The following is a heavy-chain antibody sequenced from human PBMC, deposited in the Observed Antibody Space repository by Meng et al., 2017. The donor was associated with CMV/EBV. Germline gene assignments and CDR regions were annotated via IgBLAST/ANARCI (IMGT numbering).Heavy chain of an antibody. V-gene: IGHV4-34*01. D-gene: IGHD3-22*01. CDR3: ARAKIMYYYDSSGYYYDY. CDR2: INHSGST. J-gene: IGHJ4*02. CDR1: GGSFSGYY. Sequence: QMKLQPWGSGLWNPSGRLSLTCAVYGGSFSGYYWSWNRQPPRKGLEWIGAINHSGSTNYNPSLKSRVTISVDTSKNQFSLKLSSVTAADTAVYYCARAKIMYYYDSSGYYYDYWGQGTLVTVSS.